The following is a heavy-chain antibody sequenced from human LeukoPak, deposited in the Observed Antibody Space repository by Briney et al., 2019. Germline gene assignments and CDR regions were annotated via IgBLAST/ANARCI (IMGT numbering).Heavy chain of an antibody. CDR3: ARANIVVVPAANRKYYYYGMDV. CDR1: GGSTSSGGYY. V-gene: IGHV4-31*03. Sequence: SQTLSLTCTVSGGSTSSGGYYWSWIRQHPGKGLEWIGYIYYSGSTYYNPSLKSRVTISVDTSKNQFSLKLSSVTAADTAVYYCARANIVVVPAANRKYYYYGMDVWGQGTTVTVSS. D-gene: IGHD2-2*01. J-gene: IGHJ6*02. CDR2: IYYSGST.